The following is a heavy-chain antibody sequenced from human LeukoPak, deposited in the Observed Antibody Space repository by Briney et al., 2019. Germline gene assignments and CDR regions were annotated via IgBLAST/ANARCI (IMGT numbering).Heavy chain of an antibody. V-gene: IGHV3-74*01. J-gene: IGHJ4*02. CDR2: INSDGRDK. CDR1: GFTFSDYW. CDR3: ARDPLDVVPTDY. Sequence: PGGSLRLSCSGSGFTFSDYWMHWVRQAPGEGLVWVSVINSDGRDKRYADSVKGRFTISRDNANNTLYLQMNSLRVDDTAVYYCARDPLDVVPTDYWGQGTLVTVSS. D-gene: IGHD2-21*01.